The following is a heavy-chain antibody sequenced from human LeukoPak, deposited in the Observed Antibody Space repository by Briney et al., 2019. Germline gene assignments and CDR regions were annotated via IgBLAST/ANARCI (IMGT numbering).Heavy chain of an antibody. CDR2: LYTDGTT. V-gene: IGHV3-66*01. D-gene: IGHD5-12*01. Sequence: GGSLRLSCAASGFTVSSNYMSWVRQAPGKGLEWVSILYTDGTTYYADSVKGRFTVSRDNSRNMLYLQMNSLRAEDTSVYYCARDRYSGYHPWYWGQGTLVTVSS. J-gene: IGHJ4*02. CDR1: GFTVSSNY. CDR3: ARDRYSGYHPWY.